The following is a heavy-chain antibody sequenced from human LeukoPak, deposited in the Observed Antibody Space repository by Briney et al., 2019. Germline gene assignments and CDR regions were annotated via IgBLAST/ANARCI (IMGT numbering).Heavy chain of an antibody. V-gene: IGHV3-9*01. Sequence: GRSLRLSCAASGFTFDDYAMHWVRQAPGKGLEWVSGISWNSGSIGYADSVKGRFTISRDNAKNSLYLQMNSLRAEDTALYYCAKAHYYYMDIWGKGTTVTVSS. J-gene: IGHJ6*03. CDR3: AKAHYYYMDI. CDR2: ISWNSGSI. CDR1: GFTFDDYA.